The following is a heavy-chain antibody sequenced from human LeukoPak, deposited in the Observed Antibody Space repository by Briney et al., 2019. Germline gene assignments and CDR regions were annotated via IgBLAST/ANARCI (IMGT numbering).Heavy chain of an antibody. Sequence: GASVKVSCKASGYTFSDYYIHWVRQAPGQGLEWMGWITPNSGGTNYAQKFQGRVTMTRDTSISTASLELRSLRSDDTAVYYCARGSEEMARRNNWFDPWGQGTLVTVSS. CDR3: ARGSEEMARRNNWFDP. D-gene: IGHD5-24*01. V-gene: IGHV1-2*02. J-gene: IGHJ5*02. CDR1: GYTFSDYY. CDR2: ITPNSGGT.